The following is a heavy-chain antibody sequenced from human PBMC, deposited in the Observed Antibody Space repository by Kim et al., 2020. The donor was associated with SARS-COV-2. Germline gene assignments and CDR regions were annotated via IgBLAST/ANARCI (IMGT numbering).Heavy chain of an antibody. CDR1: GGSISSYY. CDR3: ARKEAYSYDRSYYYDMDV. CDR2: IYYSGST. J-gene: IGHJ6*02. V-gene: IGHV4-59*01. Sequence: SETLSLTCTVSGGSISSYYWSWIRQPPGKGLEWIGYIYYSGSTNYNPSLKSRVTISVDTSKNQFSLKLSSVTAADTAVYYCARKEAYSYDRSYYYDMDVWGQGNTVTVS. D-gene: IGHD5-18*01.